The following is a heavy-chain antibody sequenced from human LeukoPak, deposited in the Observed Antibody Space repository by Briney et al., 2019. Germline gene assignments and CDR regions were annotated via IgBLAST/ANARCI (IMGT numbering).Heavy chain of an antibody. CDR3: ARGFLGGTDQYFDS. CDR2: IGGGGPTT. D-gene: IGHD6-19*01. J-gene: IGHJ4*02. CDR1: GFTFSNAW. Sequence: AGGSLRLSCAASGFTFSNAWMSWVRQAPAKGLEWVSTIGGGGPTTDYADSVKDRFTISRDNSKNTLYLQMNSLRAEDTAVYFCARGFLGGTDQYFDSWGQGTLVTVSS. V-gene: IGHV3-23*01.